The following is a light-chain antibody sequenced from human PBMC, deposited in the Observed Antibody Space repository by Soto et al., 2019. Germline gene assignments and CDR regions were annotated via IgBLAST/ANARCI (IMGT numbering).Light chain of an antibody. CDR2: EVN. CDR3: CSYTGSSYV. CDR1: SSDIGGYNS. J-gene: IGLJ1*01. V-gene: IGLV2-8*01. Sequence: QSALTQPPSASGSPGQSVTISCTGTSSDIGGYNSVSWYQQHPGKAPRLMIYEVNKRPSGVPDRFSGSKSGYTASLTVSGLQTEDEADYYCCSYTGSSYVFGTGTKLTVL.